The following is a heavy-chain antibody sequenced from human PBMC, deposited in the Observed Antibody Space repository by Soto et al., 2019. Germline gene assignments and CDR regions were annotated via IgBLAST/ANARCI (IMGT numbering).Heavy chain of an antibody. CDR2: ISDDGSKK. D-gene: IGHD5-12*01. CDR1: GFTFSSYG. V-gene: IGHV3-30*18. Sequence: QVHLVESGGGVVQPGRSLRLSCAVSGFTFSSYGMHWVRQAPGKGLEWVALISDDGSKKYYADSVKGRITLSRDNSKNTLYLQLNSLRAEDTAVYFCAKDRVGLRLYFDYWGQGTLVTVSS. CDR3: AKDRVGLRLYFDY. J-gene: IGHJ4*02.